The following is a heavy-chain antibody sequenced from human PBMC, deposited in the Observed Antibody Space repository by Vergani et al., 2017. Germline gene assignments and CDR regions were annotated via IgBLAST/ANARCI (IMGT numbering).Heavy chain of an antibody. Sequence: EVQLVESGGGLVKPGGSLRLSYAASGFTFSSYSMNWVRQAPGKGLEWVSSSSSSSSYIYYADTVKGRFTISRDNAKNSLYLQLNSLRAEDTAVYYCARARGNIVVVPAAIRGKGWGQGTLVTVSS. CDR3: ARARGNIVVVPAAIRGKG. CDR1: GFTFSSYS. CDR2: SSSSSSYI. V-gene: IGHV3-21*01. D-gene: IGHD2-2*01. J-gene: IGHJ4*02.